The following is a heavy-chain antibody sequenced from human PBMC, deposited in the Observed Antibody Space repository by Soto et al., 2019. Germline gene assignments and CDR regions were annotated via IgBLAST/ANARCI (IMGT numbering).Heavy chain of an antibody. J-gene: IGHJ6*02. CDR2: IIPIAGTT. Sequence: GASVQVSCQAPAVVSRTYGINWGRQATGQGLEWRGGIIPIAGTTNYAQKFQGRVAITANESTDTVYMEQSRLRSEDTAVYFCAGVRCLNGLCHTADYGMDVWGQGTTVTVSS. CDR1: AVVSRTYG. D-gene: IGHD2-8*01. V-gene: IGHV1-69*13. CDR3: AGVRCLNGLCHTADYGMDV.